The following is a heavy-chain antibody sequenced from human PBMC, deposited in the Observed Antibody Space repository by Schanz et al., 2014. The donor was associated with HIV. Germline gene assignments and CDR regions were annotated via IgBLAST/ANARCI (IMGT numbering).Heavy chain of an antibody. CDR2: ISYDGSNK. V-gene: IGHV3-30-3*01. CDR1: GFTFSNYA. Sequence: QVQLVESGGGVVQPGRSLRLSCAVSGFTFSNYAMHWVRQAPGKGLEWVAVISYDGSNKYYADSVKGRFTISRDNSKNTLYLQMNSLRAEDTAVYYCVRDQGTTWISGGNWFDPWGQGTLVTVSS. D-gene: IGHD1-1*01. CDR3: VRDQGTTWISGGNWFDP. J-gene: IGHJ5*02.